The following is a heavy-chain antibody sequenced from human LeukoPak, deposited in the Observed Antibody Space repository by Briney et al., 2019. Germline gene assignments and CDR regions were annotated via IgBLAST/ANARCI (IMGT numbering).Heavy chain of an antibody. Sequence: SETLSLTCAVSGGSINRDNWWTWVRQPPGKGLEWIGEVYYTGNTHYNPSLQSRVAISVDKSKNQFSLDLSSVTAADTAVYYCARDWDGRDSDRSGYYPRWFDPWGQGTLVTVSS. V-gene: IGHV4-4*02. J-gene: IGHJ5*02. CDR1: GGSINRDNW. CDR2: VYYTGNT. D-gene: IGHD3-22*01. CDR3: ARDWDGRDSDRSGYYPRWFDP.